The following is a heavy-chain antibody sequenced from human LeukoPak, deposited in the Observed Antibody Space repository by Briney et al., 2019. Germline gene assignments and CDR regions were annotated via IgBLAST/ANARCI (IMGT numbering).Heavy chain of an antibody. V-gene: IGHV3-21*01. CDR3: ARPPEEQWCSDY. CDR1: GFTFSSYS. J-gene: IGHJ4*02. CDR2: ISSSSSYI. Sequence: GGSLRLSCAASGFTFSSYSMNWVRQAPGKGLEWVSSISSSSSYIYYADSVKGRFTISRDNAKNSLYLQMNSLRAEDTAVYYCARPPEEQWCSDYWGQGTLVTVSS. D-gene: IGHD2-8*02.